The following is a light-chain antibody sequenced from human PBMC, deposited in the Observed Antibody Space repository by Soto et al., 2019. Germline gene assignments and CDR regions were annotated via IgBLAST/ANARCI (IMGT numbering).Light chain of an antibody. CDR2: GAS. CDR1: QSVGTT. J-gene: IGKJ4*01. Sequence: EIVMTQFPHSLCVSPGESATLSCRGSQSVGTTLAWYQQKPGQAPRLLIYGASTRASGCPPRFRGSGSGTDFTLNINYLRSEDIAVYFCQQYKEYVTFGGGTKVEV. V-gene: IGKV3D-15*01. CDR3: QQYKEYVT.